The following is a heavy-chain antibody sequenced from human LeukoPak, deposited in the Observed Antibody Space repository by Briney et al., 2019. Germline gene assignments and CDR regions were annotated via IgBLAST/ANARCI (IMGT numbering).Heavy chain of an antibody. V-gene: IGHV4-61*02. CDR3: AGERSTGEFDY. Sequence: IGRIYTSGSTNYTPSLKSRVTISVDTSKNQFSLKLSSVTAADTAVYYCAGERSTGEFDYWGQGTLVTVSS. J-gene: IGHJ4*02. D-gene: IGHD3-10*01. CDR2: IYTSGST.